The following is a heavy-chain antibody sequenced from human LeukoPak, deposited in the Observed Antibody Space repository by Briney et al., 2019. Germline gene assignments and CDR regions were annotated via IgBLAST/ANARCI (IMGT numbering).Heavy chain of an antibody. CDR1: GGTFSSYA. V-gene: IGHV1-69*06. CDR3: ARGGYGDYLDY. Sequence: ASVKVSCKASGGTFSSYAISWVRQAPGQGLEWMGGIIPIFGTANYAQKFQGRVTIAADKSTSTAYMELSSLRSEDTAVYYCARGGYGDYLDYWGQGTLVTVSS. D-gene: IGHD4-17*01. J-gene: IGHJ4*02. CDR2: IIPIFGTA.